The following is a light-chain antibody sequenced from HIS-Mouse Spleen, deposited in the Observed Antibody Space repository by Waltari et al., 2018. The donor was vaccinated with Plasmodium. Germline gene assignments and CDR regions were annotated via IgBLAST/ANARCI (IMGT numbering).Light chain of an antibody. CDR3: QQYNNWSFT. V-gene: IGKV3-15*01. J-gene: IGKJ3*01. CDR2: GAS. Sequence: EIVMTQSPATQSVSPGERATLSCRASQLVSSNFAGYQQNPGQAPRLLIYGASTSATGIPARFSGSGSGTEFTLTISSLQSEDFAVYYCQQYNNWSFTFGPGTKVDIK. CDR1: QLVSSN.